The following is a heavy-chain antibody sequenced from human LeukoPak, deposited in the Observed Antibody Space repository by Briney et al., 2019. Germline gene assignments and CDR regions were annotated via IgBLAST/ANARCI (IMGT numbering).Heavy chain of an antibody. CDR1: GYTLTELS. CDR3: ATSPYYYDSSGYLVC. D-gene: IGHD3-22*01. J-gene: IGHJ4*02. CDR2: FDPEDGET. Sequence: ASVKVSCKVSGYTLTELSMHWVRQAPGKGLEWMGGFDPEDGETIYAQKFQGRVTMTEDTSTDTAYMELSSLRSEDTAVYYCATSPYYYDSSGYLVCWGQGTLVTVSS. V-gene: IGHV1-24*01.